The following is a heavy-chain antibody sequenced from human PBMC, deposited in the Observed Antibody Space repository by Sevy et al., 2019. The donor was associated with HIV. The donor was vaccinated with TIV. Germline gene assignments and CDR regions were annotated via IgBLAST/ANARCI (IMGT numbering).Heavy chain of an antibody. J-gene: IGHJ4*02. CDR3: ARHSVAVAGFLDY. V-gene: IGHV5-51*01. CDR1: GYSFTSYW. D-gene: IGHD6-19*01. CDR2: IYPGDSDT. Sequence: VESLKISCKGSGYSFTSYWIGWVRQMPGKGLEWMGIIYPGDSDTRYSPSFQGQVTISADKSISTAYLQWSSLKASDTAMYYCARHSVAVAGFLDYWGQGTLVTVSS.